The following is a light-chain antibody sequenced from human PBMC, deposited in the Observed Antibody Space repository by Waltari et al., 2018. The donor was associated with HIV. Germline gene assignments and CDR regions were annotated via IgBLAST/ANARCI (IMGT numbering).Light chain of an antibody. Sequence: QSALHQPRSVSGSPGQSVPISCTGSNNDLGSYSYVSWYQHHPGEAPTVIIYDFDQRPSGVPDRFSGSRSGNTASLTISGLQTEDESDYYCCSYTGTNIWVFGTGTKVTV. CDR1: NNDLGSYSY. CDR2: DFD. CDR3: CSYTGTNIWV. V-gene: IGLV2-11*01. J-gene: IGLJ1*01.